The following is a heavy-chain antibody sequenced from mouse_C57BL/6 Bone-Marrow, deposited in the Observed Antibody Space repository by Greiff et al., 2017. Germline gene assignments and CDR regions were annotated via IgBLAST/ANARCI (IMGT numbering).Heavy chain of an antibody. J-gene: IGHJ4*01. D-gene: IGHD1-3*01. Sequence: VQLQQSGAELVRPGASVKLSCTASGFNIKDYYMHWVKQRPEQGLEWIGRIDPEDGDTEYDPKFQGKATLTADTSSNTAYLQLSSLTSEDTAVYYWTTGYKDSHYYAIDYWGQGTSVTVSS. CDR2: IDPEDGDT. CDR3: TTGYKDSHYYAIDY. V-gene: IGHV14-1*01. CDR1: GFNIKDYY.